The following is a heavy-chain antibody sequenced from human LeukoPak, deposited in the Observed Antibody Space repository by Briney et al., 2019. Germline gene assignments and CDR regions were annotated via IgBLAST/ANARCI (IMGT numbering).Heavy chain of an antibody. Sequence: EASVKVSCKASGGTFSSYDIRWVRQAPGQGLEWMGGIIPIFGTANYAQKFQGRVTITAGESTSTAYMEMSSLRSEDTAVYYCARAFSADIVATRLDYWGQGTLVTVSS. J-gene: IGHJ4*02. CDR2: IIPIFGTA. CDR3: ARAFSADIVATRLDY. D-gene: IGHD5-12*01. V-gene: IGHV1-69*13. CDR1: GGTFSSYD.